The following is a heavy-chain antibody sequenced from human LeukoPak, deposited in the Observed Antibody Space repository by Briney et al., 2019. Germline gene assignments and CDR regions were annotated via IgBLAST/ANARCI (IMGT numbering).Heavy chain of an antibody. J-gene: IGHJ6*03. D-gene: IGHD3-9*01. Sequence: GASVKVSCKASGGTFSSYAISWVRQAPGQGLEWMGGIIPIFGTADYAQKFQGRVTITADKSTSTAYMELSSLRSEDTAVYYCARGAPLRYFDWLLSFHYYYYYMDVWGKGTTVTVSS. CDR1: GGTFSSYA. V-gene: IGHV1-69*06. CDR2: IIPIFGTA. CDR3: ARGAPLRYFDWLLSFHYYYYYMDV.